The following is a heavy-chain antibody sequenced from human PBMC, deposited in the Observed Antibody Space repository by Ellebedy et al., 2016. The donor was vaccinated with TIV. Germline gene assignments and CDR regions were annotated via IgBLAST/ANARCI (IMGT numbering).Heavy chain of an antibody. D-gene: IGHD5-18*01. CDR3: AKDRTSGDGYWVFDQ. J-gene: IGHJ4*02. CDR2: INGRGGTT. V-gene: IGHV3-23*01. Sequence: GESLKISCAASGFTFVSHAMTWVRQAPGTGLEWVSAINGRGGTTYYADSVKGRFTISRDNSKSMVHLQMNSLRPEDTAVYYCAKDRTSGDGYWVFDQWGQGTLVTVSS. CDR1: GFTFVSHA.